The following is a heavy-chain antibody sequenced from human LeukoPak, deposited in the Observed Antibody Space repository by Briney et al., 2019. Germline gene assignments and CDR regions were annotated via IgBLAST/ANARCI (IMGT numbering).Heavy chain of an antibody. J-gene: IGHJ4*02. Sequence: GGSLRLSCAASGFTFSSYAMSWVRQAPGKGLGWVSVISGSGARTSYADSVKGRFTVSRDNSKNTLYLQMNSLRAEDTAVYFCVEGGAPSYYDGSGDAYFDYWGQGTLVTVSS. CDR2: ISGSGART. CDR3: VEGGAPSYYDGSGDAYFDY. D-gene: IGHD3-22*01. CDR1: GFTFSSYA. V-gene: IGHV3-23*01.